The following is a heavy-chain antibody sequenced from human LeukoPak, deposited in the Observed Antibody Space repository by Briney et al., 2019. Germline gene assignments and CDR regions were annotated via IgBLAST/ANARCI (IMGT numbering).Heavy chain of an antibody. CDR1: GYTFTGYY. CDR3: ARDHQLLWFGELYHGTDV. V-gene: IGHV1-2*06. Sequence: ASVKVSCKASGYTFTGYYMHWVRQAPGQGLEWMGRINPNSGGTNYAQKFQGRVTMTRDTSISTAYMELSRLRSDDTAVYHCARDHQLLWFGELYHGTDVWGQGTTVTVSS. CDR2: INPNSGGT. D-gene: IGHD3-10*01. J-gene: IGHJ6*02.